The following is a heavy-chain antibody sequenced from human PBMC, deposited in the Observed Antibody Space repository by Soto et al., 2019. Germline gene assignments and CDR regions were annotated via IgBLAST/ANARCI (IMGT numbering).Heavy chain of an antibody. CDR3: ARQYNYGLDY. CDR2: IHNDGSST. D-gene: IGHD3-10*01. V-gene: IGHV3-74*01. CDR1: GLTFSNYW. J-gene: IGHJ4*02. Sequence: PGGSLRLSCAASGLTFSNYWMHWVRQAPGKGLVWVSRIHNDGSSTTYADSVKGRFTVSRDNAKNTLSLQMNSLRAEDTAVYYCARQYNYGLDYWGQGTLVTVSS.